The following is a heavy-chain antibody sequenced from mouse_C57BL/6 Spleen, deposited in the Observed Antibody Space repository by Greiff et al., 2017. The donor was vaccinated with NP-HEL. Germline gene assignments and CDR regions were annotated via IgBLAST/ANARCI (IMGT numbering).Heavy chain of an antibody. CDR3: TVTTVVAGPGYFDY. CDR1: GYTFTDYE. V-gene: IGHV1-15*01. J-gene: IGHJ2*01. CDR2: IDPETGGT. D-gene: IGHD1-1*01. Sequence: VKLQESGAELVRPGASVTLSCKASGYTFTDYEMHWVKQTPVHGLEWIGAIDPETGGTAYNQKFKGKAILTADKSSSTAYMELRSLTSEDSAVYYCTVTTVVAGPGYFDYWGQGTTLTVSS.